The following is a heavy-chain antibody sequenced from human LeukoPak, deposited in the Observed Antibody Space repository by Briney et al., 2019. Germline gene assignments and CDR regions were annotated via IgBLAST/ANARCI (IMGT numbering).Heavy chain of an antibody. D-gene: IGHD3-10*01. Sequence: GGSLRLSCAASGFTFSNYEINWVRQAPGKGLEWVSYISSSGSTIYYADSVKGRFTISRDNAKNSLYLQMNSLRAEDTAVYYCARDLIHYYGSGAKTWGQGTLVTVSS. J-gene: IGHJ5*02. CDR3: ARDLIHYYGSGAKT. CDR1: GFTFSNYE. V-gene: IGHV3-48*03. CDR2: ISSSGSTI.